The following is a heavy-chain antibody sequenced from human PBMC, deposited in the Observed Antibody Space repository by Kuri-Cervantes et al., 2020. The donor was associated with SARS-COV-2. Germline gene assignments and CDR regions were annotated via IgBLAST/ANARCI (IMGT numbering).Heavy chain of an antibody. D-gene: IGHD2-2*02. V-gene: IGHV4-39*07. Sequence: GSLRLSCSVSGGSINSSSFYWGWIRQPPGKGLEWIGMIYYSGSPYYNPSLKSRVTISVDTSKNQFSLNLNSVTAADTAVYYCAREYCSSTSCYNDAFDIWGQGTMVTVSS. CDR2: IYYSGSP. CDR1: GGSINSSSFY. CDR3: AREYCSSTSCYNDAFDI. J-gene: IGHJ3*02.